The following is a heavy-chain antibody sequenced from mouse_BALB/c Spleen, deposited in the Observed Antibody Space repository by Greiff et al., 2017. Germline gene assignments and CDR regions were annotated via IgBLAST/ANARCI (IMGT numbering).Heavy chain of an antibody. CDR1: GFNIKDYY. Sequence: VQLQQSGAELVRSGASVKLSCTASGFNIKDYYMHWVKQRPEQGLEWIGWIDPENGDTEYAPKFQGKATMTADTSSNTAYLQLSSLTSEDTAVYYCNAGPYDYDVGFFADWGQGTLVTVSA. CDR3: NAGPYDYDVGFFAD. D-gene: IGHD2-4*01. J-gene: IGHJ3*01. CDR2: IDPENGDT. V-gene: IGHV14-4*02.